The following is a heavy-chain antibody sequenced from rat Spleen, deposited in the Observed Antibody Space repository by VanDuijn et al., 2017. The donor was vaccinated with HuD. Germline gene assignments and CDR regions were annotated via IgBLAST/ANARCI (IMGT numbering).Heavy chain of an antibody. CDR1: GFTFSDYN. CDR3: TRDRILRSTGFDY. J-gene: IGHJ2*01. Sequence: EVQLVESGGGLVQPGRSLKLSCAASGFTFSDYNMAWVRQAPKKGLEWVASINYDGGSTYYRDSVKGRFTISRDNAKSSLYLQMDSLRSEDTATYYCTRDRILRSTGFDYWGQGVMVTVSS. V-gene: IGHV5-20*01. CDR2: INYDGGST. D-gene: IGHD1-6*01.